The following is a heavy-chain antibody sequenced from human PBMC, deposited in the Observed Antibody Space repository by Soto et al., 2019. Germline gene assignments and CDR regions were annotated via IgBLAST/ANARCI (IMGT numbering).Heavy chain of an antibody. CDR3: ARNPNYGGNSNWFDP. CDR1: GFSLSTSGMC. Sequence: SGPTLVNPTQTLTLTCTFSGFSLSTSGMCVSWIRQPPGKALEWLARIDWDDDKYYSTSLKTRLTISKDTSKNQVVLTMTNMDPVDTATSYCARNPNYGGNSNWFDPWGQGTLVTVSS. J-gene: IGHJ5*02. V-gene: IGHV2-70*11. D-gene: IGHD4-17*01. CDR2: IDWDDDK.